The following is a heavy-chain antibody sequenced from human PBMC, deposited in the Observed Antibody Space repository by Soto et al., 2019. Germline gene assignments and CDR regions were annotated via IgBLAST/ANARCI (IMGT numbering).Heavy chain of an antibody. V-gene: IGHV1-46*01. D-gene: IGHD2-21*02. CDR2: ISLYHHST. CDR3: ARELYSCGGDCPYYMDY. J-gene: IGHJ4*02. CDR1: GYPFTDYF. Sequence: ASVKVSCKTSGYPFTDYFIHWVRQAPGQGLEWMGIISLYHHSTSYAQKFQGRLTVTADTSTTTVYMGLSSLTSEDSAVYWCARELYSCGGDCPYYMDYWGQGTLVTVSS.